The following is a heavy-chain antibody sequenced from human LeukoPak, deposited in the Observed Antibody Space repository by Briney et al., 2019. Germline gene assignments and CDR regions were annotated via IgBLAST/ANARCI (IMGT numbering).Heavy chain of an antibody. J-gene: IGHJ4*02. Sequence: GGSLRLSCAASGFTFSSYSMNWVRQAPGKGLEWVSYISSSSSTIYYADSVKGRFTISRDNAKNTLYLQMNSLRAEDTAFYYCARGVGPSTVSPLNYWGQGTLVTVSS. D-gene: IGHD4-17*01. CDR2: ISSSSSTI. CDR3: ARGVGPSTVSPLNY. CDR1: GFTFSSYS. V-gene: IGHV3-48*04.